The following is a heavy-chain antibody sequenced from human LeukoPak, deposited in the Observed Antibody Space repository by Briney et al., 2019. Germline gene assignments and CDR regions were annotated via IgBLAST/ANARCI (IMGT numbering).Heavy chain of an antibody. Sequence: GGSLRLSCAASGFTFSSYAMSWVRQAPGKGLEWVSGISWNSGSIGYADSVKGRFTISRDNAKNSLYLQMNSLRAEDTALYYCANGAARSYYYYGMDVWGQGTTVTISS. V-gene: IGHV3-9*01. J-gene: IGHJ6*02. CDR1: GFTFSSYA. CDR3: ANGAARSYYYYGMDV. D-gene: IGHD3-16*01. CDR2: ISWNSGSI.